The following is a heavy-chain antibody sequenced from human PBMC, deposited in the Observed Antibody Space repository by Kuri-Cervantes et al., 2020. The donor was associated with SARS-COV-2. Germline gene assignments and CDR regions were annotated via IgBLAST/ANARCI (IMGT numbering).Heavy chain of an antibody. CDR3: ARGDSYGDFQTFDY. Sequence: GESLKISCTASGFTFDDYGMSWVRQAPGKGLEWVSGINWNGGSAGYADSVKGRCTISRDNAKNSMYLQMNSLRAEDTVLYYCARGDSYGDFQTFDYWGQGTLVTVSS. J-gene: IGHJ4*02. CDR2: INWNGGSA. CDR1: GFTFDDYG. V-gene: IGHV3-20*04. D-gene: IGHD4-17*01.